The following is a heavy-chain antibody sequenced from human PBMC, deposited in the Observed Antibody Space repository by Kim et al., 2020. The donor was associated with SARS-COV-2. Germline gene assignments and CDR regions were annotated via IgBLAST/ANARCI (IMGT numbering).Heavy chain of an antibody. V-gene: IGHV4-61*01. D-gene: IGHD2-2*01. CDR2: IYYSGST. Sequence: SETLSLTCTVSGGSVSSGSYYWSWIRQPPGKGLEWIGYIYYSGSTNYNPSLKSRVTISVDTSKNQFSLKLSSVTAADTAVYYCARGGYCSSTSCYFGQGWFDPWGQGTLVTVSS. CDR1: GGSVSSGSYY. CDR3: ARGGYCSSTSCYFGQGWFDP. J-gene: IGHJ5*02.